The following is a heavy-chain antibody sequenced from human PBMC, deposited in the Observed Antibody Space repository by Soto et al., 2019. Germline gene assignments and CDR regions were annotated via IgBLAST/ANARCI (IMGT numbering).Heavy chain of an antibody. CDR1: GGSISSGDYY. CDR3: ARTFSTCLDY. V-gene: IGHV4-30-4*01. CDR2: IYYSGST. J-gene: IGHJ4*02. Sequence: SETLSLTCTVSGGSISSGDYYWSWIRQPPGKGLEWIGYIYYSGSTYYNPSLKSRVTISVDTSKNQLSLKLSSVTAADTAVYYCARTFSTCLDYWGQGTLVTVSS.